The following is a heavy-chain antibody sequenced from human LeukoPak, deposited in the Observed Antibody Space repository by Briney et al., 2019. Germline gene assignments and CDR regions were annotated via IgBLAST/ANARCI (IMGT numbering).Heavy chain of an antibody. CDR2: INPSGGST. Sequence: GASVKVSCKASGYTFTSYGISWVRQAPGQGLEWMGIINPSGGSTGYAQKFQGRVTMTRDTSTSTVYMELSSLRSEDTAVYYCARVPNYNLGFDYWGQGTLVTVSS. D-gene: IGHD1-1*01. CDR1: GYTFTSYG. CDR3: ARVPNYNLGFDY. J-gene: IGHJ4*02. V-gene: IGHV1-46*01.